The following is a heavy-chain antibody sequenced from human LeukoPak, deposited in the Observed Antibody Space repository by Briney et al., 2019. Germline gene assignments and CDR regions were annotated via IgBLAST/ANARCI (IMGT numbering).Heavy chain of an antibody. V-gene: IGHV3-21*01. D-gene: IGHD6-13*01. CDR3: ARGYSSSWYYFDY. CDR2: ISSSSSYI. J-gene: IGHJ4*02. CDR1: GFTFSSYA. Sequence: GGSLRLSCAASGFTFSSYAMNWVRQAPGKGLEWVSSISSSSSYIYYADSVKGRFTISRDNAKNSLYLQMNSLRAEDTAVYYCARGYSSSWYYFDYWGQGTLVTVSS.